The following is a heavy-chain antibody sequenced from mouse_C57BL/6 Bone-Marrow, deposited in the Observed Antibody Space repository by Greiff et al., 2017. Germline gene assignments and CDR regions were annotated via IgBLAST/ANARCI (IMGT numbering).Heavy chain of an antibody. J-gene: IGHJ1*03. CDR3: ARDTTVVRDWYFDV. V-gene: IGHV1-59*01. Sequence: QVQLQQPGAELVRPGTSVKLSCKASGYTFTSYWMHWVKQRPGQGLEWIGVIDPSDSYTNYNQKFKGKATLTVDTSSSTAYMQLSSLTSEDSAVYYCARDTTVVRDWYFDVWGTGTTVTVSS. CDR1: GYTFTSYW. D-gene: IGHD1-1*01. CDR2: IDPSDSYT.